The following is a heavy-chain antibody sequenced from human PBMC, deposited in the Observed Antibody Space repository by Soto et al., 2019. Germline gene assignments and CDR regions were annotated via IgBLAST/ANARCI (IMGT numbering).Heavy chain of an antibody. Sequence: QVQLVQSGAEVKNPGASVKVSSKASGYRFTSYGIGWVRQAPGQGLEWMGWINAYNGNTNYAQNLQGRVTLTTDTSTSTAYMELRSLRSNDTAVYYCAMVDVYVTPSPQDVWGQGTTVTVSS. CDR2: INAYNGNT. V-gene: IGHV1-18*01. CDR3: AMVDVYVTPSPQDV. J-gene: IGHJ6*02. CDR1: GYRFTSYG. D-gene: IGHD3-16*01.